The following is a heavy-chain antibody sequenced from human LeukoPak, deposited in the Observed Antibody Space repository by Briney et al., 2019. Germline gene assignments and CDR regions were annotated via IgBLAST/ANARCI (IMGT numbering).Heavy chain of an antibody. CDR3: AKDHDYESEYLTFDY. V-gene: IGHV3-23*01. CDR2: SGDNT. J-gene: IGHJ4*02. CDR1: GFTFSTYA. D-gene: IGHD3-22*01. Sequence: GGSLRLSCAASGFTFSTYAMSWVRQAPGRGLEWVSVSGDNTYYADSVKGRFTISRDNSKNTLYLQMNSLRAEDTAVYYCAKDHDYESEYLTFDYWGQGTLVTVSS.